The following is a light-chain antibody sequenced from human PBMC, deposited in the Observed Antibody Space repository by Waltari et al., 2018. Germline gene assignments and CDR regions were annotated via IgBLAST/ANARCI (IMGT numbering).Light chain of an antibody. J-gene: IGKJ1*01. CDR2: DTS. Sequence: EVVLTQSPATLSLSPGERATLPCRASQSVSSQLAWFQQKPGQAPRLLIYDTSNRATGIPARFGGSGAGADYTLTISSLEPEDFAVYYCQQRSNWPRTFGQGTKVEIK. CDR3: QQRSNWPRT. V-gene: IGKV3-11*01. CDR1: QSVSSQ.